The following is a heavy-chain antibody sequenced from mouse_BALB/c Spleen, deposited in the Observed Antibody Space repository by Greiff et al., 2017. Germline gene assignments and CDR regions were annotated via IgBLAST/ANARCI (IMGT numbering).Heavy chain of an antibody. CDR2: IDPETGGT. D-gene: IGHD2-1*01. CDR1: GYTFTDYE. Sequence: QVQLQQSGAELVRPGASVTLSCKASGYTFTDYEMHWVKQTPVHGLEWIGAIDPETGGTAYNQKFKGKATLTADKSSSTAYMELRSLTSEDSAVYYCTRSGNYYGNYDWYFDVWGAGTTVTVSS. V-gene: IGHV1-15*01. CDR3: TRSGNYYGNYDWYFDV. J-gene: IGHJ1*01.